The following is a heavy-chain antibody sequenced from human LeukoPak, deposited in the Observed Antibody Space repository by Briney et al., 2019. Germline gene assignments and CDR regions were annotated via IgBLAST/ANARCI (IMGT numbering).Heavy chain of an antibody. V-gene: IGHV1-18*01. Sequence: GASVKVSCKASGYTFTSYGISWVRQAPGQGLEWMGWISAYNGNTNYAQKLQGRVTMTEDTSTDTAYMELSSLRSEDTAVYYCATGTKIVVVPDYWGQGTLGTVSS. CDR2: ISAYNGNT. CDR1: GYTFTSYG. D-gene: IGHD3-22*01. CDR3: ATGTKIVVVPDY. J-gene: IGHJ4*02.